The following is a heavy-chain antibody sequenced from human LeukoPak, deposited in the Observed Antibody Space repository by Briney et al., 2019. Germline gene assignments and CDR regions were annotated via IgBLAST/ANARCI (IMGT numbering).Heavy chain of an antibody. CDR2: IYTDDSDT. V-gene: IGHV5-51*01. CDR1: GYTFSRYW. D-gene: IGHD3-10*01. J-gene: IGHJ6*03. Sequence: GESLKISCVASGYTFSRYWIGWVRHLPAKGLEWMVLIYTDDSDTRYSPSFEGQVTISADKSITTAYLQWSSLKASDTAIYYCARGGEGEAYFYYYLDVWGKGTPVTVSS. CDR3: ARGGEGEAYFYYYLDV.